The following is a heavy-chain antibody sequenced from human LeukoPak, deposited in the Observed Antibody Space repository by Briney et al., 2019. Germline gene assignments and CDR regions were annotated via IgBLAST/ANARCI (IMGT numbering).Heavy chain of an antibody. Sequence: GGSLRLSCAASGFTFSSYWMTWDRQPPGKGLEWVANIKRDGSEKHYVDSVTSRFTISRDNAKNSMFLQMNSLRAEDTAVYYCASLLVAGVASVDYWRQGTLVTVSS. CDR1: GFTFSSYW. CDR2: IKRDGSEK. D-gene: IGHD6-19*01. J-gene: IGHJ4*02. CDR3: ASLLVAGVASVDY. V-gene: IGHV3-7*03.